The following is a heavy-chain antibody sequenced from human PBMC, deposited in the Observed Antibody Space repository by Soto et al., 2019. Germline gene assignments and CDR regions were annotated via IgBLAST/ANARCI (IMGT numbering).Heavy chain of an antibody. D-gene: IGHD2-15*01. CDR3: AREYSLAVVLPGY. Sequence: QVQLVESGGGVVQPGRSLRLSCAASGFTFSSYAMYWVRQPPGKGLEWVAEIWYDGDNKYYADSVKGRFTISRGTSANTVFLQMDSLRAEDTAVYYCAREYSLAVVLPGYWGQGTLVTVSS. CDR2: IWYDGDNK. V-gene: IGHV3-33*01. CDR1: GFTFSSYA. J-gene: IGHJ4*02.